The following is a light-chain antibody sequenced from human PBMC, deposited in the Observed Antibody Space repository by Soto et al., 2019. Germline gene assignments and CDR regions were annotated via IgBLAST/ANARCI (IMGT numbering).Light chain of an antibody. J-gene: IGKJ5*01. CDR2: AAS. CDR1: QDISIY. CDR3: KQYKSFPIT. Sequence: QMTQSPSSLSASVGSRVTITCRASQDISIYLDWFRQKPGSAPESLIYAASSLQSGVPSKFSGSGSGTVFTLTISSLQPEDFATYYCKQYKSFPITFGQGTRLEIK. V-gene: IGKV1-16*02.